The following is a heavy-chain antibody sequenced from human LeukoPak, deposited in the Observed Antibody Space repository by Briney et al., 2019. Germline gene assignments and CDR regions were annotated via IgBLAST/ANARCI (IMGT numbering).Heavy chain of an antibody. D-gene: IGHD2-21*02. V-gene: IGHV4-59*01. CDR1: GGSISSYY. Sequence: ETLSLTCTDSGGSISSYYWTWIRQPPGKGLEWIGYIHYSGSSRSHPSLNSRVTMSVDTSKSQFSLKLTSVTAADTAVYYCARGRRTAVVTDFDYWGQGILVTVSS. CDR3: ARGRRTAVVTDFDY. J-gene: IGHJ4*02. CDR2: IHYSGSS.